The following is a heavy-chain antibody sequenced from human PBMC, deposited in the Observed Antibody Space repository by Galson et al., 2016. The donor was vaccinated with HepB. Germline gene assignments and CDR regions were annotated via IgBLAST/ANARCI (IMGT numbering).Heavy chain of an antibody. D-gene: IGHD1-26*01. CDR1: DFKFSSYG. CDR2: IWNDGTKK. J-gene: IGHJ4*02. Sequence: SLRLSCAASDFKFSSYGMHWVRQAPGKGLEWLALIWNDGTKKDYSDSLKGRFTISRDNSNNILYLDMNNLRAEDTAVYYCAKGGGSYYRGTDGIIDSWGQGTLVTVSS. CDR3: AKGGGSYYRGTDGIIDS. V-gene: IGHV3-33*06.